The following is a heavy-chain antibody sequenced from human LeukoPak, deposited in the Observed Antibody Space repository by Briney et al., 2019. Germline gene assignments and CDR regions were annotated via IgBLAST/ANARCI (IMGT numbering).Heavy chain of an antibody. CDR3: ARDFSGSSWYREGNWFDP. D-gene: IGHD6-13*01. Sequence: PSETLSLTCTVSGGSISNYCWNWIRHPPGKGLEWVGYIYYSGSTTYSPSLKSRVTISVDTSKNQFSLKLSSVTAADTAVYYCARDFSGSSWYREGNWFDPWGQGTLVTVSS. CDR2: IYYSGST. V-gene: IGHV4-59*01. J-gene: IGHJ5*02. CDR1: GGSISNYC.